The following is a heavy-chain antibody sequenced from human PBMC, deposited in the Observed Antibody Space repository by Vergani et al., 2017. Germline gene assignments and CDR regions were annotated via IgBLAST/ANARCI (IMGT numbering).Heavy chain of an antibody. Sequence: QVQLQESGPGLVKPSETLSLTCTVSGYSISSGYYWGCIRQPPGKGLEWIGSIYHSGSTYYNPSLKSRVTISVDTSKNQFSLKLSSVTAADTAVYYCARSTGFYYFDYWGQGTLVTVSS. J-gene: IGHJ4*02. CDR3: ARSTGFYYFDY. CDR1: GYSISSGYY. V-gene: IGHV4-38-2*02. D-gene: IGHD3-9*01. CDR2: IYHSGST.